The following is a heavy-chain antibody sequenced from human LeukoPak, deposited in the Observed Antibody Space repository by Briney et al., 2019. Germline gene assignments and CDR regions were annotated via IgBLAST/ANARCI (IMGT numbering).Heavy chain of an antibody. D-gene: IGHD6-13*01. CDR3: ARQRTVAAAAI. J-gene: IGHJ4*02. CDR1: GGSISGYY. Sequence: SETLSLTCSVSGGSISGYYWSWIRQPAGKGLEWIGRIYSSGSTIYNPSLESRVTISVDTSKNQFSLRLSSVTAADTAVYYCARQRTVAAAAIWGQGTLVTVSS. V-gene: IGHV4-4*07. CDR2: IYSSGST.